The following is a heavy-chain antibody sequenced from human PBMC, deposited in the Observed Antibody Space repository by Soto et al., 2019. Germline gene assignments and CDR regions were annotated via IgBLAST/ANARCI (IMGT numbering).Heavy chain of an antibody. CDR1: GDIFSGYS. J-gene: IGHJ4*02. Sequence: QVQLVQAGAEVKKPGSSVKVSCKTSGDIFSGYSISWVRQAPGQGLEWMGGIIPIFGTTNYAQSFYGRVTITADKSTSTVYMELYSLKSEDTAVYYCARAPGSGYYPGDYWGQGTLVTVSS. CDR2: IIPIFGTT. V-gene: IGHV1-69*14. D-gene: IGHD5-12*01. CDR3: ARAPGSGYYPGDY.